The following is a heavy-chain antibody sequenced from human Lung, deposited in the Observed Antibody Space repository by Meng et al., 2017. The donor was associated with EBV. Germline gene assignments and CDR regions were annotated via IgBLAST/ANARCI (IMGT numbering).Heavy chain of an antibody. J-gene: IGHJ4*02. CDR1: GLTFRDYY. CDR3: ARGGLTGFDY. V-gene: IGHV3-11*01. Sequence: QVRLVGLGGGLVRPGGALRLSLAAPGLTFRDYYMRWIRQAPGKGLEWVSYISSSGSTIYYADSVKGRFTISRDNAKNSLYLQMNSLRAEDTAVYYCARGGLTGFDYWGQGTLVTVSS. D-gene: IGHD7-27*01. CDR2: ISSSGSTI.